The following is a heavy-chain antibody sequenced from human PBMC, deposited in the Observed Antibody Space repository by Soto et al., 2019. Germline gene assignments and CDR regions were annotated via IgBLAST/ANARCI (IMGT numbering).Heavy chain of an antibody. D-gene: IGHD3-16*02. V-gene: IGHV3-7*01. Sequence: EVQLVESGGGLVQPGGSLRLSCAASGFTFSSYWMNWVRHAPGKGLEWVANIKQDGSEKYYVDSVKGRFTLSRDNAKNSLYLQMHSLRAEDTAVYYCARVAYDYVWGSYRYSDYGLDVWGQGTTVTVSS. CDR2: IKQDGSEK. CDR3: ARVAYDYVWGSYRYSDYGLDV. CDR1: GFTFSSYW. J-gene: IGHJ6*02.